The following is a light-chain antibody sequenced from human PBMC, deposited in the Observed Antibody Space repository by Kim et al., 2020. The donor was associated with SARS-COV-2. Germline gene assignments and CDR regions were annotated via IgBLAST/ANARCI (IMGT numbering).Light chain of an antibody. Sequence: EIVLTQSPGTLSLFPGERATLSCRASQSVSSGYLAWYQQKPGQAPRLLIYRASSRANGIADRFSGSGSGTDFALTISRLEPEDFAVYYCQQYDDSPITFGQGTRLEIK. J-gene: IGKJ5*01. CDR2: RAS. CDR3: QQYDDSPIT. V-gene: IGKV3-20*01. CDR1: QSVSSGY.